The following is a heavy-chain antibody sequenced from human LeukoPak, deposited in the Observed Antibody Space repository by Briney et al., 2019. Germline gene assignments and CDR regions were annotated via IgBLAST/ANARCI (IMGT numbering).Heavy chain of an antibody. Sequence: GESLKISCKGSGYSFTTYWIGWVRQMPGKGLEWMGNIYPGDSDTRYSPSFQSQVTISADKSITTAYLQWSSLRASDTAIYYCARRWYDSSGYSRHFDYWGQGTLVTVPS. D-gene: IGHD3-22*01. J-gene: IGHJ4*02. CDR3: ARRWYDSSGYSRHFDY. CDR1: GYSFTTYW. CDR2: IYPGDSDT. V-gene: IGHV5-51*01.